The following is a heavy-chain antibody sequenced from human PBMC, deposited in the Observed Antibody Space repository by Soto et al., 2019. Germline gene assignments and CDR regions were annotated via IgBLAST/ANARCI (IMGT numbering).Heavy chain of an antibody. D-gene: IGHD6-19*01. CDR2: IIPILGIA. CDR3: ASSGYSSGRDYYYYYMDV. CDR1: GGTFSSYT. J-gene: IGHJ6*03. Sequence: SVKVSCKASGGTFSSYTISWVRQAPGQGLEWMGRIIPILGIANYAQKFQGRVTITADKSTSTAYMELSSLRSGDTAVYYCASSGYSSGRDYYYYYMDVWGKGTTVTVSS. V-gene: IGHV1-69*02.